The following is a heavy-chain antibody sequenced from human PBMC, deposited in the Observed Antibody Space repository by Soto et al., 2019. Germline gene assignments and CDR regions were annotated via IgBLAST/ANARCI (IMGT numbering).Heavy chain of an antibody. CDR2: ISYGGSNK. V-gene: IGHV3-30-3*01. CDR3: ARVGGSYLPFDY. D-gene: IGHD1-26*01. CDR1: GFTFSSYP. Sequence: SLRLSCAASGFTFSSYPMHCVRQAPGKGLEWVAVISYGGSNKYYADSVKGRFTISRDNSKNTLYLQMNSLRAEDTAVYYCARVGGSYLPFDYWGQGTLVTVSS. J-gene: IGHJ4*02.